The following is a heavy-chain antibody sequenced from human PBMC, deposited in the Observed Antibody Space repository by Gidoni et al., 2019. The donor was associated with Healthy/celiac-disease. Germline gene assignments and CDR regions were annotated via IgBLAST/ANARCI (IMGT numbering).Heavy chain of an antibody. J-gene: IGHJ4*02. CDR3: ARIRVGAKGHYFDY. CDR1: GFSLRTSGMC. D-gene: IGHD1-26*01. CDR2: IDWDDDK. Sequence: QVTLRESGPALVKPTQTLTLTCTFSGFSLRTSGMCVSWIRQPPGKALEWLARIDWDDDKYYSTSLKTRLTISKDTSKNQVVLTMTNMDPVDTATYYCARIRVGAKGHYFDYWGQGTLVTVSS. V-gene: IGHV2-70*15.